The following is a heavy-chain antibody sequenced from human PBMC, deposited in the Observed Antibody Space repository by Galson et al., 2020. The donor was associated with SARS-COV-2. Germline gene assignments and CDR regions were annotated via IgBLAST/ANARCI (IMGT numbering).Heavy chain of an antibody. CDR1: GLPFSSYS. CDR3: ARVGGMATTPTNYYYYGVDV. Sequence: GGSLRLSCAASGLPFSSYSMNWVRQAPGKGLEWVSSISAGSCYIYYADSVKGRFTISRANAKDSLYLQMNSLRADDTGVYYCARVGGMATTPTNYYYYGVDVWGPGTTVTGSS. J-gene: IGHJ6*02. CDR2: ISAGSCYI. V-gene: IGHV3-21*01. D-gene: IGHD1-26*01.